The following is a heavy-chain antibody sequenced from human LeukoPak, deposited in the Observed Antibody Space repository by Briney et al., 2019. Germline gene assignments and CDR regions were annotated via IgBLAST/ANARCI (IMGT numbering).Heavy chain of an antibody. V-gene: IGHV1-2*06. Sequence: ASVKVSCKASGYTFTGYYMHWVRQAPGQGLEWMGRINPNSGGTTYAQKFQGRVTMTRDTSISTAYMELSRLRSDDTAVYYCARTYDPGAFDIWGQGTMVTVSS. D-gene: IGHD3-16*01. CDR3: ARTYDPGAFDI. CDR1: GYTFTGYY. CDR2: INPNSGGT. J-gene: IGHJ3*02.